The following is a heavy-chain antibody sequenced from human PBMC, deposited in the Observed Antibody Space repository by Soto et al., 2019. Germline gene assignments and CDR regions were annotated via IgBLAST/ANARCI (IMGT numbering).Heavy chain of an antibody. V-gene: IGHV1-2*02. Sequence: QVQLVPSGAEVKKPGASVKVSCQASGYTFTDYYMHWVRQAPGHGLEWMGWINPTSGGTNYAQRFQVRGTMTRDTSISTAYMELSRLRSDDTAVYYGAREGRSSSKFFQHWGQCSLVTVSS. D-gene: IGHD6-6*01. CDR3: AREGRSSSKFFQH. CDR2: INPTSGGT. J-gene: IGHJ1*01. CDR1: GYTFTDYY.